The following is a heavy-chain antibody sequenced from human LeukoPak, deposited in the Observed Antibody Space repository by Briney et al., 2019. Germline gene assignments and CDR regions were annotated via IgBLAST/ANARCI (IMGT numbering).Heavy chain of an antibody. Sequence: LETLSLTCTVSGGSISSYYWSWIRQPPGKGLEWIGYIYYSGSTNYNPSRQSRVTISVDTSKNQFSLKLSSVTAADTAVYYCASFHYDILTGYYLRAFDIWGQGTMVTLSS. CDR2: IYYSGST. CDR1: GGSISSYY. D-gene: IGHD3-9*01. J-gene: IGHJ3*02. V-gene: IGHV4-59*01. CDR3: ASFHYDILTGYYLRAFDI.